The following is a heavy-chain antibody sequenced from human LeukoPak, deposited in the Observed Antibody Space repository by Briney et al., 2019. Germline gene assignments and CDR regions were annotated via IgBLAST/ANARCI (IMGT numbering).Heavy chain of an antibody. CDR2: ISAYNGNT. CDR3: ARDPKEGPYFDFWSGNYWDG. J-gene: IGHJ4*02. Sequence: ASVKVSRKASGYTFTSYGISWVRQAPGQGLEWMGWISAYNGNTNYAQKLQGRVTMTTDTSTSTPYMELRSLRSDDTAVDYCARDPKEGPYFDFWSGNYWDGWGQGTLVTVSS. D-gene: IGHD3-3*01. V-gene: IGHV1-18*01. CDR1: GYTFTSYG.